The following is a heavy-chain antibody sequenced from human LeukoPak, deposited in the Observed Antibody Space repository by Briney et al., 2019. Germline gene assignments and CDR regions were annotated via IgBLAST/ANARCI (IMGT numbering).Heavy chain of an antibody. D-gene: IGHD6-19*01. CDR1: GFTFSTYA. CDR2: ICGSGGST. V-gene: IGHV3-23*01. J-gene: IGHJ4*02. CDR3: AKPGPGVAGQEGDY. Sequence: PGGSLRLSCAASGFTFSTYAMNWVRQAPGKGLEWVSSICGSGGSTYYADSVKGRFTISKDNSKNTLYLQMNSLRAEDTAVYYCAKPGPGVAGQEGDYWGQGTLVTVSS.